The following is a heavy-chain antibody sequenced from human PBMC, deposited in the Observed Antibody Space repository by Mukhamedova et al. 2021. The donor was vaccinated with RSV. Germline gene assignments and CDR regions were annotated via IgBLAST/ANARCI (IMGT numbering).Heavy chain of an antibody. D-gene: IGHD1-26*01. CDR3: ASYSGSYSENFDY. CDR2: INPSGGAT. J-gene: IGHJ4*02. Sequence: GQGLEWMGWINPSGGATYYAQKFQGRVTMTRDTSISTAYMELNRLRSDDPAVFYCASYSGSYSENFDYWGQGTLVTVSS. V-gene: IGHV1-2*02.